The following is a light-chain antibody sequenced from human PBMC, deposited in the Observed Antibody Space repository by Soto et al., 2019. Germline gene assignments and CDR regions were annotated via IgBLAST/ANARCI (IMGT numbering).Light chain of an antibody. Sequence: LTKPASGNRADVQLSSISCTGTSSDVGGYNFVSWYQQHPGIAPKLMIYDFSDRPSGVSNRFSGSKSGNTASLTISGLQAEDEADYYCSSYRSSSTLYVFGTGTKVTVL. CDR2: DFS. CDR3: SSYRSSSTLYV. J-gene: IGLJ1*01. CDR1: SSDVGGYNF. V-gene: IGLV2-14*01.